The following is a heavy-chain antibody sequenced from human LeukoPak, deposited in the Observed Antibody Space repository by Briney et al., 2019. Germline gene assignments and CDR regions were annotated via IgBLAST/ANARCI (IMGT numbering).Heavy chain of an antibody. D-gene: IGHD3-10*02. CDR3: ARLKSPRGYYVVMYYYYGMDV. Sequence: SETLSLTCAVYGGSFSGYYWSWIRQPPGKGLEWIGEINHSGSTNYNPSLKSRVTISVDTSKNQSSLKLSSVTAADTAVYYCARLKSPRGYYVVMYYYYGMDVWGQGTTVTVSS. V-gene: IGHV4-34*01. J-gene: IGHJ6*02. CDR2: INHSGST. CDR1: GGSFSGYY.